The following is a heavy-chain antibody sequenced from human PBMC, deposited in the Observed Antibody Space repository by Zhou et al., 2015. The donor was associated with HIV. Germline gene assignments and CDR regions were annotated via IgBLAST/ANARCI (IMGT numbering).Heavy chain of an antibody. D-gene: IGHD6-13*01. CDR1: GYTFTSYD. CDR2: MNPNSGNT. CDR3: ARRGIAARGGGMDV. J-gene: IGHJ6*02. V-gene: IGHV1-8*02. Sequence: QVQLVQSGGEVKKPGASVKVSCKASGYTFTSYDISWVRQAPGQGLEWMGWMNPNSGNTGYAQKFQGRVTLTRNTSINTAYMELNSLRSEDTVRFYCARRGIAARGGGMDVVGPRDHGHRLL.